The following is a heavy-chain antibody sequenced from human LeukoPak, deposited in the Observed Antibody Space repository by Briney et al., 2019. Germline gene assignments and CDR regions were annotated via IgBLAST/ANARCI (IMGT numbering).Heavy chain of an antibody. CDR1: GGTFSSYA. D-gene: IGHD3-22*01. V-gene: IGHV1-69*05. J-gene: IGHJ6*03. CDR2: IIPFFGTA. CDR3: ASHSITMIVAIRAQYMDV. Sequence: SVKVSCKASGGTFSSYAISWVRQAPGQGLEWMGGIIPFFGTANYAQKFQGRVTITTDESTSTAYMELSSLRSEDTAVYYCASHSITMIVAIRAQYMDVWGKGTTVTVSS.